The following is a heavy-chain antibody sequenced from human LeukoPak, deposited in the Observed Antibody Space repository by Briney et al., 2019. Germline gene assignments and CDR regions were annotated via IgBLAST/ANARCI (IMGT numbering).Heavy chain of an antibody. J-gene: IGHJ4*02. Sequence: GGSLRLSCAASGFTFSSYGMHWVRQAPGKGLKWVAVIWYDGSNKYYADSVKGRFTISRDNSKNTLYLQMNSLRAEDTAVYYCAKGNGGYYFDYWGQGTLVTVSS. CDR1: GFTFSSYG. D-gene: IGHD2-8*01. CDR2: IWYDGSNK. CDR3: AKGNGGYYFDY. V-gene: IGHV3-33*06.